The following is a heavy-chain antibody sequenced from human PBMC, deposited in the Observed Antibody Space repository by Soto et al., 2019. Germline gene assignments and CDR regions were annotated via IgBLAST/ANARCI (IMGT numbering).Heavy chain of an antibody. CDR2: TYYTSKWNY. V-gene: IGHV6-1*01. Sequence: QVQLQQSGPGLVKPSQTLSLTCAISGDSVSSNNVAWNWVRQSPSRGLEWLGRTYYTSKWNYDYAVSVESRISVAPDTSKNQFSLQVNFVTPEDTAVYYCARGRNSAFDYWGQGTLVTVSS. CDR3: ARGRNSAFDY. D-gene: IGHD5-18*01. CDR1: GDSVSSNNVA. J-gene: IGHJ4*02.